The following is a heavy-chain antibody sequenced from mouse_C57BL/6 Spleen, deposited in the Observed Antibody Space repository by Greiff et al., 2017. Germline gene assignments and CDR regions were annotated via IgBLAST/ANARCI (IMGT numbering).Heavy chain of an antibody. J-gene: IGHJ2*01. D-gene: IGHD2-1*01. Sequence: EVQLQQSGPELVKPGASVKISCKASGYSFTGYYMNWVKQSTEKSLEWIGEINPSTGGTTYNQKFKAKATLTVDKSSSTDYMQFKSLTSEDSAVYDGAISGGNYVGVDYWGQGTTLTVSS. CDR3: AISGGNYVGVDY. CDR1: GYSFTGYY. CDR2: INPSTGGT. V-gene: IGHV1-42*01.